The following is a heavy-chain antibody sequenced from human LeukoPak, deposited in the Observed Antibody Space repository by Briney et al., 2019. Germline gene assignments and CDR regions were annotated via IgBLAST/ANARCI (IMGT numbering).Heavy chain of an antibody. CDR3: ARYTIAAAAFDY. J-gene: IGHJ4*02. V-gene: IGHV5-51*04. D-gene: IGHD6-13*01. CDR2: IYPGDSDT. Sequence: GESLKISCKGSGYSFTSYWIGWGRQMPGKGLEWMGIIYPGDSDTRYSPSFQGQVTISADKPISTAYLQWSSLKAADTAMYYCARYTIAAAAFDYWRQGTLVTVSS. CDR1: GYSFTSYW.